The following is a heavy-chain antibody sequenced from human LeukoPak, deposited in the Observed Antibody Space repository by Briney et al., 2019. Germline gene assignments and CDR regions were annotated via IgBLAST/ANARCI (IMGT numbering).Heavy chain of an antibody. D-gene: IGHD3-3*01. CDR1: DGSISSSSYY. CDR2: IYYSGST. J-gene: IGHJ4*02. Sequence: PSETLSLTCSVSDGSISSSSYYWDWLRQPPGKRLEWIGSIYYSGSTYSNPSLKSRVTISVDTSKNHFSLNLSSVTAADTAVYYCARSGYPGRLLDYWGRGTLVSVSS. CDR3: ARSGYPGRLLDY. V-gene: IGHV4-39*07.